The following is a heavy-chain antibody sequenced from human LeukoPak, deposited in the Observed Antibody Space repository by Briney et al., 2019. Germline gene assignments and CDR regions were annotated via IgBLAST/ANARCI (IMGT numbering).Heavy chain of an antibody. D-gene: IGHD2-8*02. J-gene: IGHJ4*02. CDR3: ARDFYHGHCAGLSCFLLDS. Sequence: ASVKVSCKASGYSFTRFGITWVRQAPGQGLEWMGWISAFYGHTNYAQKFQGRVTMTTDTSTSTAYMELRSLRSDDTAVYYCARDFYHGHCAGLSCFLLDSWGQGALVIVSS. CDR2: ISAFYGHT. V-gene: IGHV1-18*01. CDR1: GYSFTRFG.